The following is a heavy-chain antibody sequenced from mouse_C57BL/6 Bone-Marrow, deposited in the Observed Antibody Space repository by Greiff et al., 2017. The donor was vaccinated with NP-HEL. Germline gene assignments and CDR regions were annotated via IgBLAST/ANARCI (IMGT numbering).Heavy chain of an antibody. CDR2: ISNGGGST. CDR1: GFTFSDYY. D-gene: IGHD2-10*02. V-gene: IGHV5-12*01. Sequence: EVKLVESGGGLVQPGGSLKLSCAASGFTFSDYYMYWVRQTPEKRLEWVAYISNGGGSTYYPDTVKGRFTISRDNAKNTLYLQMSRLKSEDTAMYYCARPRYGNYEGDYFDYWGQGTTLTVSS. CDR3: ARPRYGNYEGDYFDY. J-gene: IGHJ2*01.